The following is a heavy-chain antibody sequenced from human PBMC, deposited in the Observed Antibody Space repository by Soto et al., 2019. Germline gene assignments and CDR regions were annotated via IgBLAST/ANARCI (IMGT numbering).Heavy chain of an antibody. CDR3: ASVRRRIVGATIIYYGMDV. D-gene: IGHD1-26*01. CDR2: ISSSSSTI. V-gene: IGHV3-48*02. CDR1: GFTFSSYS. J-gene: IGHJ6*02. Sequence: GGSLRLSCAASGFTFSSYSMNWVRQAPGKGLEWVPYISSSSSTIYYADSVKGRFTISRDNAKNSLYLQMNSLRDEDTAVYYCASVRRRIVGATIIYYGMDVWGQGTTVTVSS.